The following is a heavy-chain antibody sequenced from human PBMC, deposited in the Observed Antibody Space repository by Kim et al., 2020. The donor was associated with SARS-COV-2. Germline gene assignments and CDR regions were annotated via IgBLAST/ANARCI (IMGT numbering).Heavy chain of an antibody. D-gene: IGHD6-13*01. CDR1: GDSISSGRYY. Sequence: SETLSLTCTVSGDSISSGRYYWGWIRQHPGKGLEWIGYTYYGGNTYSNSSLKSRVTIPVDTSKNQFSLKLTSVTAADTAIYYCARAGRGAAPEPLDYWGRGTLAT. CDR2: TYYGGNT. V-gene: IGHV4-31*03. CDR3: ARAGRGAAPEPLDY. J-gene: IGHJ4*02.